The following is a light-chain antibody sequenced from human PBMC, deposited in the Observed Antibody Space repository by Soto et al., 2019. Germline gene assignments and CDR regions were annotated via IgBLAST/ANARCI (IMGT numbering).Light chain of an antibody. CDR1: QGIISY. Sequence: DIQLTQSPSFLSASVGDRVTITCRASQGIISYLAWYQQKQGKAPKLLIYAASTLQSGVPSRFSGSGSGTEFTLTISSLQPEYFATYYCQQLNSYPYTFGQGTKLEIK. J-gene: IGKJ2*01. V-gene: IGKV1-9*01. CDR2: AAS. CDR3: QQLNSYPYT.